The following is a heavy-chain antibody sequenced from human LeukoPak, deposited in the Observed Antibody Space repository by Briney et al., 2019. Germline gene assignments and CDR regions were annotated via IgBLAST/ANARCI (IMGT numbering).Heavy chain of an antibody. Sequence: PSETLSLTCTVSGGSISSYYWSWIRQPAGKGLEWIVRIYTSGSTNHNPSLKSRVTISVDKSKNQFSLKLSSVTAADTAVYYCARDSYDFWSGDNQGYFDYWGQGTLVTVSS. J-gene: IGHJ4*02. CDR3: ARDSYDFWSGDNQGYFDY. CDR1: GGSISSYY. V-gene: IGHV4-4*07. CDR2: IYTSGST. D-gene: IGHD3-3*01.